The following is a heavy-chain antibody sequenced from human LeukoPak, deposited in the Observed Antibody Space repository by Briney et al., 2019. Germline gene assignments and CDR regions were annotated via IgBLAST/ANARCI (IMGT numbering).Heavy chain of an antibody. CDR1: GFTVTTNY. J-gene: IGHJ6*03. V-gene: IGHV3-53*01. CDR3: ARGPYNWNSALYSYYMDV. Sequence: GGSLRVSCAASGFTVTTNYMSWVRQAPGKGLEWVAGIYSGASTYYLDSVKGRFTIIRDNSKNTLYLQMNSLTADDTAVYYCARGPYNWNSALYSYYMDVWGKGTTVTVSS. CDR2: IYSGAST. D-gene: IGHD1-7*01.